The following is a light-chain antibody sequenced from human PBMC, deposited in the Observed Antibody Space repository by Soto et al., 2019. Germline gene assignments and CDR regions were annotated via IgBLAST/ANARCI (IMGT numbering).Light chain of an antibody. CDR2: GAS. CDR1: QDVSTN. CDR3: QHYNNWPPYS. Sequence: ETVMTQSPDTLSVSPGESATLSCRASQDVSTNLAWFQQKPGQTPRLVLYGASKRATGIPARFSGSGSGRHCTLTISSHQPEDFGVYYCQHYNNWPPYSFGQGTKVEIK. V-gene: IGKV3-15*01. J-gene: IGKJ2*03.